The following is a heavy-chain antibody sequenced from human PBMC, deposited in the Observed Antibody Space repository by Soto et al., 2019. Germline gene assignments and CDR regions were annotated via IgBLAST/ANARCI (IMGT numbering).Heavy chain of an antibody. D-gene: IGHD6-13*01. V-gene: IGHV4-4*02. CDR1: GDSIRSSSW. CDR3: ARAEGKQHRDY. J-gene: IGHJ4*02. Sequence: QVQLKESGPGLVKPSGTLSLTCAVAGDSIRSSSWWSWVSQPPGKRLEWIGENYHSGSTNYNPSLKSLIIISVDKSKNRFSLKLSSVTAADTAAYYCARAEGKQHRDYWGQGTLVTVSS. CDR2: NYHSGST.